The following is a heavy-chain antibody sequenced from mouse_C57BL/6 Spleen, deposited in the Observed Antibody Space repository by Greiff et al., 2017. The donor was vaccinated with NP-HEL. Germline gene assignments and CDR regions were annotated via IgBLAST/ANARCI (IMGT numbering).Heavy chain of an antibody. CDR2: IRLKSDNYAT. CDR3: TWYDYPYYAMDY. Sequence: EVKVEESGGGLVQPGGSMKLSCVASGFTFSNYWMNWVRQSPEKGLEWVAQIRLKSDNYATHYAESVKGRFTISRDDSKSSVYLQMNNLRAEDTGIYYCTWYDYPYYAMDYWGQGTSVTVSS. D-gene: IGHD2-4*01. J-gene: IGHJ4*01. V-gene: IGHV6-3*01. CDR1: GFTFSNYW.